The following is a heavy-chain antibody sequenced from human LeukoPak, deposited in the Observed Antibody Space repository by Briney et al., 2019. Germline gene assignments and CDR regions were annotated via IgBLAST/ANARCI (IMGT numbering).Heavy chain of an antibody. D-gene: IGHD3-10*01. Sequence: PGGSLRLSCAVSGFSVRNDVIHWLRQAPAKGLEWVALIRFDENDIYYADFVRGRFTISRDNSKNTVFLQMNSLQVADTAVYYCENESSGLDRWVQGTRVTVCS. V-gene: IGHV3-30*02. CDR1: GFSVRNDV. J-gene: IGHJ3*02. CDR3: ENESSGLDR. CDR2: IRFDENDI.